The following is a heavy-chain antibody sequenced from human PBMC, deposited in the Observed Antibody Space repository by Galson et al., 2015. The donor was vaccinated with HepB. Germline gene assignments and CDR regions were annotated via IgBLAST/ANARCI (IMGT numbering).Heavy chain of an antibody. V-gene: IGHV3-11*06. D-gene: IGHD4-17*01. Sequence: GSLRLSCAASGFTFSDYYMSWIRQAPGKGLEWLAYVSSNTIYTNYADSVKGRFTVSRDNVKNSISLQMNRLSVEDTAMYYCARVADSHYGDHTHFDSWGQGALVTVSS. CDR2: VSSNTIYT. J-gene: IGHJ4*02. CDR3: ARVADSHYGDHTHFDS. CDR1: GFTFSDYY.